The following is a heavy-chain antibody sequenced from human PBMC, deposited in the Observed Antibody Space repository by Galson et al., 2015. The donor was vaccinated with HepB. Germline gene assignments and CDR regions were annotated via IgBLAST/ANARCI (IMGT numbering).Heavy chain of an antibody. D-gene: IGHD1-20*01. Sequence: SLRLSCAASGFTFSSCAMSWVRQAPGKGLEWVANIKQDGSEKYYVDSVKGRFAISRDNPKNSLYLQMHSLRAEDTAVYYCAELYNWTPQDGYWGQGTLVTVSS. V-gene: IGHV3-7*03. J-gene: IGHJ4*02. CDR2: IKQDGSEK. CDR3: AELYNWTPQDGY. CDR1: GFTFSSCA.